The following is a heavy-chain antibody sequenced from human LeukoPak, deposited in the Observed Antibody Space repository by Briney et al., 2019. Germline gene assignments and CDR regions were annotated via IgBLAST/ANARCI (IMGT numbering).Heavy chain of an antibody. CDR3: ARGRGSSWLYYFDY. CDR2: INHSGST. V-gene: IGHV4-34*01. Sequence: SETLSLTCAVYGGSFSGYYWSWIRQPPGKGLEWIGEINHSGSTNYNPSLKSRVTISVATSKNQFSLKLSSVTAADTAVYYCARGRGSSWLYYFDYWGQGTLVTVSS. CDR1: GGSFSGYY. J-gene: IGHJ4*02. D-gene: IGHD6-13*01.